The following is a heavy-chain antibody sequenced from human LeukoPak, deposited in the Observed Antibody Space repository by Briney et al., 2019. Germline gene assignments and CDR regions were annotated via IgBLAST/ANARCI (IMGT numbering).Heavy chain of an antibody. J-gene: IGHJ4*02. CDR1: GGSTSSSSYC. Sequence: PSETLSLTCTVSGGSTSSSSYCGGWIRQPPGKGLEWIGSICYSGSTFYNPSLKSRVTLSVDTSKNQFSLKLSSVTAADTAVYYCARSPIVRGVKDRHLFDYWGQGTLVTVSS. CDR2: ICYSGST. CDR3: ARSPIVRGVKDRHLFDY. V-gene: IGHV4-39*01. D-gene: IGHD3-10*01.